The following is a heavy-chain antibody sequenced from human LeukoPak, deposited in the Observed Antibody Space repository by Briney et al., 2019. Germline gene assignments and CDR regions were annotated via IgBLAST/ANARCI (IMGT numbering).Heavy chain of an antibody. V-gene: IGHV4-61*02. D-gene: IGHD6-25*01. CDR3: ARDSSEGFDP. CDR1: GGSISSGSYY. CDR2: IYTSGST. Sequence: PSETLSLTCTVSGGSISSGSYYWSWIRQPAGKGLEWIGRIYTSGSTNYNPSLKSRVTISVDTSKNQFSLKLSSVTAADTAVYYCARDSSEGFDPWGQGTLVTVSS. J-gene: IGHJ5*02.